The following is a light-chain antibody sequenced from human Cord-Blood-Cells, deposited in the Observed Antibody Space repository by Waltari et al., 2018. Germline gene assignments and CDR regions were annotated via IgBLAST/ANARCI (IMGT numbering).Light chain of an antibody. Sequence: DIQMTQSPSTLSASVGDRVTITCRASQSISSWLAWYQQKPGKAPKLLIYDASSLESGVPSRVSGSVSGTEFTLTISSLQPDDFATYYCQQYNSYSQTFGQGTKVEIK. CDR2: DAS. V-gene: IGKV1-5*01. CDR1: QSISSW. CDR3: QQYNSYSQT. J-gene: IGKJ1*01.